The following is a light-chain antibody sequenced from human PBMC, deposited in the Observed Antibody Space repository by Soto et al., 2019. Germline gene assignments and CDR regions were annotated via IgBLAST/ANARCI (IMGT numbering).Light chain of an antibody. V-gene: IGKV1-17*01. Sequence: DIQMTPSPSSLSASVGDRVTITCRASQGIRNDLGWYQQKPGKAPKRLIYAASSLQSGVPSRFSGSESGTELTLTISSLQPEDFATYYCLHHNPHPPYTFGQGTKLEIK. CDR2: AAS. J-gene: IGKJ2*01. CDR3: LHHNPHPPYT. CDR1: QGIRND.